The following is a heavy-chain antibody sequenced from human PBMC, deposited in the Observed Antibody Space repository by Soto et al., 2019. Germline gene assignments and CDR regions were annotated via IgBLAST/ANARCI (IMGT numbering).Heavy chain of an antibody. CDR1: GYTFTSYY. CDR3: ARDREAPSVVPAAYLYYYYYGMDV. J-gene: IGHJ6*02. V-gene: IGHV1-46*01. Sequence: QVQLVQSGAEVKKPGASVKVSCKASGYTFTSYYMHWVRQAPGQGLEWMGIINPSGGSTSYAQKVQGRVTMTRDTSTSTVYMELSSLRSEDTAVYYCARDREAPSVVPAAYLYYYYYGMDVWGQGTTVTVSS. CDR2: INPSGGST. D-gene: IGHD2-2*01.